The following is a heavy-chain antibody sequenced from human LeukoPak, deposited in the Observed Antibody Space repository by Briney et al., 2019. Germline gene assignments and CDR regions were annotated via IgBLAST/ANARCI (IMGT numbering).Heavy chain of an antibody. CDR1: GGSISSSPYY. J-gene: IGHJ4*02. Sequence: SETLSLTCTVSGGSISSSPYYWGWIRQPPGKGLEWIGSIYYSGSTYYNPSLKSRVTISVDTSKNQFSLKLSSVTAADTAVYYCARVVRITIFGVGPIDYWGQGTLVTVSS. CDR3: ARVVRITIFGVGPIDY. V-gene: IGHV4-39*07. D-gene: IGHD3-3*01. CDR2: IYYSGST.